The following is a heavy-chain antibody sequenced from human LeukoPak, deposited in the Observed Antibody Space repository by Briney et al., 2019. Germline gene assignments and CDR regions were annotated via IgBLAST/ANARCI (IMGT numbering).Heavy chain of an antibody. V-gene: IGHV3-21*01. J-gene: IGHJ4*02. CDR1: GFTFSSYR. Sequence: GGSLRLSCAASGFTFSSYRMNWVRQAPGKGLEWVSSISSSSSYIYYADSVKGRFTISRDNAKNSLYLQMNSLRAEDTAVYYCARDDDGSSTLDYWGQGTLVTVSS. D-gene: IGHD2-2*01. CDR3: ARDDDGSSTLDY. CDR2: ISSSSSYI.